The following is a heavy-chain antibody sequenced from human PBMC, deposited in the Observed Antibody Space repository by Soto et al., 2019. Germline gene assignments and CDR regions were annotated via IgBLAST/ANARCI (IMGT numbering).Heavy chain of an antibody. Sequence: QVQLQESGPGLVKPSETLSLTCTVSGGSISNYYWIWIRQPAGKGLEWIGDIYTSGVTNYNPSLKSRVTTSVDTSKNQFSLKLSSVTAADTAVYFCARGGSGSCRFDYWGQGTLVTVSS. CDR3: ARGGSGSCRFDY. D-gene: IGHD3-10*01. CDR1: GGSISNYY. J-gene: IGHJ4*02. V-gene: IGHV4-4*07. CDR2: IYTSGVT.